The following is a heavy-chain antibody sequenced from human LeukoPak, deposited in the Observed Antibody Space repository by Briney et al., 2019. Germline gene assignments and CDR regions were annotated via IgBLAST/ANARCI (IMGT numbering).Heavy chain of an antibody. CDR2: ISYDGSNK. J-gene: IGHJ4*02. CDR3: AKTREGGYSYGYDADY. CDR1: GFTFSSYG. Sequence: GGSLRLSCAASGFTFSSYGMHWVRQAPGKGLEWVAVISYDGSNKYYADSVKGRFTISRDNSKNTLYLQMNSLRAEDTAVYYCAKTREGGYSYGYDADYWGQGTLATVSS. V-gene: IGHV3-30*18. D-gene: IGHD5-18*01.